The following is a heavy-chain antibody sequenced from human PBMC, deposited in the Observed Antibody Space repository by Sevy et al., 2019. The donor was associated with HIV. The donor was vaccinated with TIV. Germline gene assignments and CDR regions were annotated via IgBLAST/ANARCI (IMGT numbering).Heavy chain of an antibody. D-gene: IGHD6-13*01. V-gene: IGHV3-30*18. Sequence: GVSLRLSCAASGFTFSSYGMHWVRQAPGKGLEWVAVISYDGSNKYYADSVKGRFTISRDNSKNTLYLQMNSLRAEDTAVYYCAKARSSSYYYYGMDVWGQGTTVTVSS. J-gene: IGHJ6*02. CDR1: GFTFSSYG. CDR2: ISYDGSNK. CDR3: AKARSSSYYYYGMDV.